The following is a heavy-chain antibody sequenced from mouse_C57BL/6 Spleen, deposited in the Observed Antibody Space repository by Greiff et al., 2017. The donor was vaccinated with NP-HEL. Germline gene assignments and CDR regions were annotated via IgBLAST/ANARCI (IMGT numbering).Heavy chain of an antibody. CDR3: TGRSLRSSWFAY. V-gene: IGHV6-3*01. CDR2: IRLKSDNYAT. CDR1: GFTFSNYW. D-gene: IGHD1-1*01. Sequence: EVMLVESGGGLVQPGGSMKLSCVASGFTFSNYWMNWVRQSPEKGLEWVAQIRLKSDNYATHYAESVKGRFTISRDDSKSSVYLQMNNLRAEDTEIYYCTGRSLRSSWFAYWGQGTLVTVSA. J-gene: IGHJ3*01.